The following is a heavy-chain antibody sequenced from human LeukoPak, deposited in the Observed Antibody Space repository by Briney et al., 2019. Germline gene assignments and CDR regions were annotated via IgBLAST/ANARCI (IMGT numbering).Heavy chain of an antibody. D-gene: IGHD3-9*01. Sequence: PGGSLRLSCAASGFTFSNYEMNWVRQAPGKGLEWVSCISSSGSTIYYSDSVKGRFTISRDNSKNTLYLQMNSLRAEDTAVYHCAKLPYFAYFDYWGQGTLVSVSS. V-gene: IGHV3-48*03. J-gene: IGHJ4*02. CDR2: ISSSGSTI. CDR3: AKLPYFAYFDY. CDR1: GFTFSNYE.